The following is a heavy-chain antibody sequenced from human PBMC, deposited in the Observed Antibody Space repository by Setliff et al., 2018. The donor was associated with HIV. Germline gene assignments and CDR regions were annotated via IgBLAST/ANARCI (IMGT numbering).Heavy chain of an antibody. J-gene: IGHJ3*02. Sequence: SETLSLTCTVSGGSISSYYWSWIRQPPGKGLEWIGYTYTSGSTSYNPSLKSRVTISIDTSKNQFSLKLNSVTAADTAVYYCASTSGIVGAARVFDIWGQGTMVSTSS. CDR2: TYTSGST. CDR1: GGSISSYY. V-gene: IGHV4-4*09. CDR3: ASTSGIVGAARVFDI. D-gene: IGHD1-26*01.